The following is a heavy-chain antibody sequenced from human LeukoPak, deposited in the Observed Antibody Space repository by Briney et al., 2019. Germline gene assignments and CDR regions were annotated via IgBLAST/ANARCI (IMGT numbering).Heavy chain of an antibody. CDR2: IYYSGST. V-gene: IGHV4-59*01. J-gene: IGHJ3*02. CDR1: GGSISSYY. CDR3: ARDSNSWVGGALDI. D-gene: IGHD1/OR15-1a*01. Sequence: SETLSLTCTVSGGSISSYYWSWIRQPPGKGLEYIGYIYYSGSTNYNPSLKSRVTISVDTSKNQFSMKLSSVTAADTAVYYCARDSNSWVGGALDIWGRGTMVTVSS.